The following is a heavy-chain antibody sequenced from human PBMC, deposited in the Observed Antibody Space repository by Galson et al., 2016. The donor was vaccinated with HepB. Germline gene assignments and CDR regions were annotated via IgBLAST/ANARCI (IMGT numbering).Heavy chain of an antibody. Sequence: TLSLTCTVSGGSISSVSYFWTWIRQPAGKGPEWIGHIYIDGTTNYNPSLTSRVTLSLDAAKNQFSLNLRSVTAADSAVYFCAKAGGGVHLGHCTKNTCYGRRGAFDYWGQGAQVTVSS. D-gene: IGHD2-8*01. V-gene: IGHV4-61*09. CDR2: IYIDGTT. CDR1: GGSISSVSYF. CDR3: AKAGGGVHLGHCTKNTCYGRRGAFDY. J-gene: IGHJ4*02.